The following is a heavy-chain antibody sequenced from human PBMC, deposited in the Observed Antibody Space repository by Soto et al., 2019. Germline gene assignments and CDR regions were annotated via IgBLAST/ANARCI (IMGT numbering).Heavy chain of an antibody. CDR3: AKDPNQHSSSSRYYYYYGMDV. D-gene: IGHD6-6*01. CDR1: GFTFSSYG. CDR2: ISYDGSNK. Sequence: QVQLVESGGGVVQPGRSLRLSCAASGFTFSSYGMHWVRLAPGKGLEWVAVISYDGSNKYYADSVKGRFTISRDNSKNTLYLQMNSLRAEDTAVYYCAKDPNQHSSSSRYYYYYGMDVWGQGTTVTVSS. V-gene: IGHV3-30*18. J-gene: IGHJ6*02.